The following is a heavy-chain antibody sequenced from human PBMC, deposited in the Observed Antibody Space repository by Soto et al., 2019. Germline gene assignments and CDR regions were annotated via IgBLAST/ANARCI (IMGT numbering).Heavy chain of an antibody. J-gene: IGHJ6*02. CDR2: IYPGDSDT. CDR3: ARLENVLRPLMDV. CDR1: GYSFTSYW. V-gene: IGHV5-51*01. Sequence: GESLKISCKGCGYSFTSYWIGWVRQMPGKGLEWMGIIYPGDSDTRYSPSFQGQVTISADKSISTAYLQWSSLKASDTAMYYCARLENVLRPLMDVWGQGTTVTVSS. D-gene: IGHD3-3*01.